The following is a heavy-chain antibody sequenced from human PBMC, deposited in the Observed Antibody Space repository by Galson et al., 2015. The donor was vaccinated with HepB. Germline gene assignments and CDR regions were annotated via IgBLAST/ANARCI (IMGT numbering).Heavy chain of an antibody. J-gene: IGHJ5*02. D-gene: IGHD5-18*01. CDR2: INPNSGGT. V-gene: IGHV1-2*02. CDR3: ARGRLWIHLSA. CDR1: GDTFTGYY. Sequence: SVKVSCKASGDTFTGYYMHWVRQAPGQGLEWMGWINPNSGGTSYAQKFQGRVTMTRDTSISTAYMELSRLKSDDTAIYYCARGRLWIHLSAWGQGTLVTVSS.